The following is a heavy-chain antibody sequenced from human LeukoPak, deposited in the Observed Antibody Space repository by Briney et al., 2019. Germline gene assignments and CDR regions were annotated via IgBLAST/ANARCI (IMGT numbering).Heavy chain of an antibody. J-gene: IGHJ4*02. V-gene: IGHV4-4*09. CDR3: ARTPSRAYYYDSSGYFDY. Sequence: SETLSLTCTVSGGSISSYYWSWIRQPPGKGLEWIGYIYTSGSTNYNPSLKSRVTISVDTSKNQFSLKLSSVTAADMAVYYCARTPSRAYYYDSSGYFDYWGQGTLVTVSS. D-gene: IGHD3-22*01. CDR2: IYTSGST. CDR1: GGSISSYY.